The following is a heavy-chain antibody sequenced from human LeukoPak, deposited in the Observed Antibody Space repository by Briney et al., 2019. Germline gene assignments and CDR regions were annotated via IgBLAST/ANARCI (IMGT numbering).Heavy chain of an antibody. V-gene: IGHV4-59*08. CDR1: GGSLSNFH. CDR2: ISYGGGA. J-gene: IGHJ4*01. D-gene: IGHD2-2*03. Sequence: PSETLSLTCVVSGGSLSNFHWSWVRQPPGKGLEWLGYISYGGGATYNTTLKRRLSMSMDPSKNQFSLRLSSVTVADTALYYCARVGDTSGYFYYFDSWGQGTLVTVSS. CDR3: ARVGDTSGYFYYFDS.